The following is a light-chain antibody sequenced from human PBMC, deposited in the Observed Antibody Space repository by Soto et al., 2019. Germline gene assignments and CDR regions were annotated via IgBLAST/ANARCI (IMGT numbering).Light chain of an antibody. Sequence: VLTQSPGTPSLSPGERATLSCRASQSVSSSYLAWYQQKPGQAPRLLIYGASSRATGIPDRFSGSGSGTDFILTISRLEPEDFAVYYCQQYGSSPYTFGQGTKLEIK. CDR3: QQYGSSPYT. CDR2: GAS. J-gene: IGKJ2*01. CDR1: QSVSSSY. V-gene: IGKV3-20*01.